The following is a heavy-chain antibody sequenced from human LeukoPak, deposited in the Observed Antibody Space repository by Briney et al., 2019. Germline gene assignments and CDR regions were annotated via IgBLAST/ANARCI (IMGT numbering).Heavy chain of an antibody. CDR2: IYNSRSS. J-gene: IGHJ3*02. Sequence: SETLSLTCTASGGSISSYYWSWIRQPPGKGLEWIGYIYNSRSSNYYPYLKSRVTKSVDTSKNQFSLKLSSATAADTAVYYCARDMSYDSSGLRPAHAFDIWGQGTMVTVSS. V-gene: IGHV4-4*08. D-gene: IGHD3-22*01. CDR1: GGSISSYY. CDR3: ARDMSYDSSGLRPAHAFDI.